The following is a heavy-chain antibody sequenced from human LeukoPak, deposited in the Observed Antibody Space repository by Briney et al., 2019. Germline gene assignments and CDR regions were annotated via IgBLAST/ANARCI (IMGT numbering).Heavy chain of an antibody. J-gene: IGHJ4*02. D-gene: IGHD3-22*01. Sequence: PSQTLSLTCTVSGVSISSGRYYWSWIRQPAGKGLEWIGRIYTSGSTNYNPSLKSRVTISVDTSENQFSLKLSSVTAADTAVYYCAREVYYDTSGFYSYFDYWGQGTLVSVSS. CDR2: IYTSGST. CDR3: AREVYYDTSGFYSYFDY. CDR1: GVSISSGRYY. V-gene: IGHV4-61*02.